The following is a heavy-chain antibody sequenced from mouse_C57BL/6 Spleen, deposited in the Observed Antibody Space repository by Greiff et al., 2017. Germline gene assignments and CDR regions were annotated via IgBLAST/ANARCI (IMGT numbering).Heavy chain of an antibody. CDR1: GYSITSGYA. Sequence: EVMLVESGPGMVKPSQSLSLTCTVTGYSITSGYAWHWIRHFPGNKLEWMGYISYSGSTNYNPSLQSRISITHDTSKNHFFLKLNSVTTEDTATYYFARGPYYYGSSPYFDCWGQGTTLTGSS. CDR3: ARGPYYYGSSPYFDC. V-gene: IGHV3-1*01. CDR2: ISYSGST. D-gene: IGHD1-1*01. J-gene: IGHJ2*01.